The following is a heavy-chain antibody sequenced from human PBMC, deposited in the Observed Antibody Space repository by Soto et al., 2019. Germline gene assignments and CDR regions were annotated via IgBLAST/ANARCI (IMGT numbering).Heavy chain of an antibody. V-gene: IGHV4-59*01. CDR3: ARTDSNGPAYYFDY. J-gene: IGHJ4*02. D-gene: IGHD6-19*01. CDR1: GGSISSYY. CDR2: IYYSGNT. Sequence: SETLSLTCTVSGGSISSYYWSWIRQPPGKGLEWIGYIYYSGNTNYNPSLKSRVTISVDTSKNQFSLKLSSVTAADTAVYYCARTDSNGPAYYFDYWGRGTLVTVSS.